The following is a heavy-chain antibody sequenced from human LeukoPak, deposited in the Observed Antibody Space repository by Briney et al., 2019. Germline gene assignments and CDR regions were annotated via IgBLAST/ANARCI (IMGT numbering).Heavy chain of an antibody. Sequence: GGSLRLSCAASDFSFITYAMSWVRQAPGKGLEWVSTITGRGNATYYADSVKGRFTISRDNSRNTLYLQMNSLRADDTAVYYCAKGRQWLVQGVYYYYYMDVWGKGTTVTVSS. D-gene: IGHD6-19*01. V-gene: IGHV3-23*01. CDR2: ITGRGNAT. J-gene: IGHJ6*03. CDR3: AKGRQWLVQGVYYYYYMDV. CDR1: DFSFITYA.